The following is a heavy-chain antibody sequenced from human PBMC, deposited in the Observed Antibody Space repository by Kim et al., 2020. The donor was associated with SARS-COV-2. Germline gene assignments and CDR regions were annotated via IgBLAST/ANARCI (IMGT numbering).Heavy chain of an antibody. CDR3: AKAESVVPAARGACDY. V-gene: IGHV3-23*01. J-gene: IGHJ4*02. CDR2: ISGSGGST. CDR1: GFTFSSYA. D-gene: IGHD2-2*01. Sequence: GGSLRLSCAASGFTFSSYAMSWVRQAPGKGLEWVSAISGSGGSTYYADSVKGRFTISRDNSKNTLYLQMNSLRAEDTAVYYCAKAESVVPAARGACDYWGQGTLVTVSS.